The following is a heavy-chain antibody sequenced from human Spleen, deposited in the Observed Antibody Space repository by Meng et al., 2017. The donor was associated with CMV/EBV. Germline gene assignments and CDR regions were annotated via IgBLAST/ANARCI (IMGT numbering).Heavy chain of an antibody. CDR2: INPNSGGT. J-gene: IGHJ4*02. V-gene: IGHV1-2*02. CDR3: ARTLANYYDSSGYSILYYFDY. CDR1: GYL. D-gene: IGHD3-22*01. Sequence: GYLIHGIRQAPGQGLEWMGWINPNSGGTTYAQKFQGRVTMTEDTSINAAYVDLSRLRSDDTAVYYCARTLANYYDSSGYSILYYFDYWGQGTLVTVSS.